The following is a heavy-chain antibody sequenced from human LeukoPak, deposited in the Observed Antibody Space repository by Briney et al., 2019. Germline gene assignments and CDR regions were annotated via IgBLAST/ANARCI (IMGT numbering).Heavy chain of an antibody. CDR2: ISAYNGNT. V-gene: IGHV1-18*01. CDR1: GYTFTSYG. D-gene: IGHD3-22*01. CDR3: ARDRRSSRYYYDSSGYSDY. J-gene: IGHJ4*02. Sequence: GASVKVSCKASGYTFTSYGISWARQAPGQGLEWMGWISAYNGNTNYAQKLQGRVTMTTDTSTSTAYMELRSLRSDDTAVYYCARDRRSSRYYYDSSGYSDYWGQGTLVTVSS.